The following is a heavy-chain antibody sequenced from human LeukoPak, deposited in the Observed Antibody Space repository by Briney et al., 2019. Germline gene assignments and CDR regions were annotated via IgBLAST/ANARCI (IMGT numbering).Heavy chain of an antibody. CDR1: GGSMSSYY. J-gene: IGHJ4*02. CDR2: IYYSGTT. V-gene: IGHV4-59*01. D-gene: IGHD6-13*01. CDR3: ARGVYIAAAQYGY. Sequence: SSETLSLTCTVSGGSMSSYYWSWIRRPPGKGLEWIGYIYYSGTTNYNPSLKSRVTISVDTSKNQFSLKLRSVTAADTAVYYCARGVYIAAAQYGYWGQGTLVTVSS.